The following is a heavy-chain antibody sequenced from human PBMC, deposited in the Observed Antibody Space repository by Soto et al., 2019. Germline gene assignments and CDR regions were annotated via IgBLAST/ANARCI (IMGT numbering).Heavy chain of an antibody. D-gene: IGHD2-2*01. V-gene: IGHV1-18*01. CDR1: GYTFTSYG. CDR3: ARTFRCSSTSCHIGLGY. J-gene: IGHJ4*02. CDR2: ISAYNGNT. Sequence: QVQLVQSGAEVKKPGASVKVSCKASGYTFTSYGISWVRQAPGQGLEWMGWISAYNGNTNYAQKLQSRVTMTTDTSTSTAYMELRSLRPYDTAVYYCARTFRCSSTSCHIGLGYWCQGTLATVCS.